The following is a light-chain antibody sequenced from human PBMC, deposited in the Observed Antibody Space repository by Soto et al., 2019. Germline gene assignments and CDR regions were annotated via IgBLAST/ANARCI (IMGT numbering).Light chain of an antibody. CDR3: QQYDDLPPFT. CDR1: QDINNY. Sequence: DIQMTQSPSSLSASIGDRVTITCQASQDINNYLNWYQQKPGKAPKLLISDASNLEIGVPSRFSGSGSGTDFTFTISSLQPEDVATYYCQQYDDLPPFTFGPGTKVDIK. CDR2: DAS. J-gene: IGKJ3*01. V-gene: IGKV1-33*01.